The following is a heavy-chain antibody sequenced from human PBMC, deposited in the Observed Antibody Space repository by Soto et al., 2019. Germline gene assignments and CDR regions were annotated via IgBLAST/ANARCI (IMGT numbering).Heavy chain of an antibody. V-gene: IGHV3-21*01. J-gene: IGHJ3*02. CDR2: ISSSSSYI. CDR3: ARDRGGDLKAFDI. D-gene: IGHD3-10*01. CDR1: GFTFSSYS. Sequence: EVQLVESGGGLVKPGGSLRLSCAASGFTFSSYSMNWVRQAPGKGLEWVSSISSSSSYIYYADSVKGRFTISRDNDKDSLQLQMSTPTAGDTGVYSCARDRGGDLKAFDIWGQGTMVTGSS.